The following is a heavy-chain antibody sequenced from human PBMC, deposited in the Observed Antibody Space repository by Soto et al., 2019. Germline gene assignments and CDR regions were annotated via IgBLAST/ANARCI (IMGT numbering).Heavy chain of an antibody. J-gene: IGHJ4*02. CDR2: INAGNGNT. Sequence: GASVKVSCKASGYTFTSYAMHWVRQAPGQRLEWMGWINAGNGNTKYSQKFQGRVTITRDTSASTAYMELSSLRSEDTAVYYCARSKRGDPYSTPGYWGQGTLVPVSS. V-gene: IGHV1-3*01. CDR3: ARSKRGDPYSTPGY. CDR1: GYTFTSYA. D-gene: IGHD4-4*01.